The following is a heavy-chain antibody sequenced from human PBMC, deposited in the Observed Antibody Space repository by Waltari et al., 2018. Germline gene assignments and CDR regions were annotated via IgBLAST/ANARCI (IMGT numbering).Heavy chain of an antibody. D-gene: IGHD1-7*01. CDR2: IYYSGST. CDR1: GGSISSYY. V-gene: IGHV4-59*01. CDR3: ARVNRGWNYRFGYFDY. J-gene: IGHJ4*02. Sequence: QVQLQESGPGLVKPSETLSLTCTVSGGSISSYYWSWIRQPPGKGLEWIGYIYYSGSTNYTPSLKSRVTISVDTSKNQFSLKLSSVTAADTAVYYCARVNRGWNYRFGYFDYWGQGTLVTVSS.